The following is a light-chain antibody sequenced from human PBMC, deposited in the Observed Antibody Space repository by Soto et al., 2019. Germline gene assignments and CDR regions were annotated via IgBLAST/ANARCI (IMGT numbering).Light chain of an antibody. Sequence: DIQMTLPPSCLSATVGDIVTITCRAGQVISSWLVWYQQKPGNAPKLLIYKASTLQTGVPTRCSDIESGTEFTLTISRQQPEDFATYYYQHASNYTFTFGGGTEVQTK. CDR1: QVISSW. CDR3: QHASNYTFT. V-gene: IGKV1-12*01. J-gene: IGKJ4*01. CDR2: KAS.